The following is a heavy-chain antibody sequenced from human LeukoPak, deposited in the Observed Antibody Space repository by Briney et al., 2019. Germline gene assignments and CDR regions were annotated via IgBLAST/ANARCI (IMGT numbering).Heavy chain of an antibody. Sequence: PGGSLRLSCAASGFTFSSYGMHWVPQAPGKGLEWVAFIRYDGSNKYYADSAKGRFTISRDNSKNTLYLQMNSLRAEDTAVYYCAKDLPPIFGVVDNWFDPWGQGTLVTVSS. CDR1: GFTFSSYG. CDR2: IRYDGSNK. CDR3: AKDLPPIFGVVDNWFDP. J-gene: IGHJ5*02. D-gene: IGHD3-3*01. V-gene: IGHV3-30*02.